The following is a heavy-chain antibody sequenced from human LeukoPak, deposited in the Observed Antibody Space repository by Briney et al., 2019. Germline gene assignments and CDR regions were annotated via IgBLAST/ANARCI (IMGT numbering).Heavy chain of an antibody. CDR2: IYSVGST. J-gene: IGHJ4*02. CDR3: ARDGVVGNVDPAMVKRGFDY. V-gene: IGHV3-53*01. D-gene: IGHD5-18*01. CDR1: GFTVSSNY. Sequence: GGSLRLSCAASGFTVSSNYMSWVRQAPGKGLEWVSVIYSVGSTYYADSVKGRFTISRDNSKNTLYLQMNSLRAEDTAVYYCARDGVVGNVDPAMVKRGFDYWGQGTLVTVSS.